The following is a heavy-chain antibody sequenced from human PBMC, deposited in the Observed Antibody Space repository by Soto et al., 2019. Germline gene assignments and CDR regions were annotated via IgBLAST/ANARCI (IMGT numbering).Heavy chain of an antibody. CDR3: ARGGPPIDY. CDR2: INAGNGNT. CDR1: GYTFSSYA. J-gene: IGHJ4*02. V-gene: IGHV1-3*05. Sequence: QVQLVQSGAEEKKPGASVKVSRKASGYTFSSYAMHWVRQAPGQRLEWMGWINAGNGNTKYSQKFQGRVTITRDTSASTAYMELSSLRSEDTAVYYCARGGPPIDYWGQGTLVTVSS. D-gene: IGHD3-10*01.